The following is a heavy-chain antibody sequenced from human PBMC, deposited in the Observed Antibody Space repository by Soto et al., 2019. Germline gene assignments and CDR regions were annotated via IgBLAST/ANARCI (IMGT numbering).Heavy chain of an antibody. V-gene: IGHV5-51*01. CDR1: GYSFTSCW. J-gene: IGHJ6*02. Sequence: HGESLKISCKGSGYSFTSCWIGWVRQMPGKRLEWMGIIYPGDSDTRYSPSFQGQVTISADKSISTAYLQWSSLKASDTAMYYCARHARGRGLVYRTYYYYYGMDVWGQGTTVTVSS. CDR2: IYPGDSDT. CDR3: ARHARGRGLVYRTYYYYYGMDV. D-gene: IGHD6-19*01.